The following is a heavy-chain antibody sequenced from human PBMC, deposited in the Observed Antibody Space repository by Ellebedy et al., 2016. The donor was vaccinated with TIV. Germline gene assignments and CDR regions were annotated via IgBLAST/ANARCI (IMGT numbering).Heavy chain of an antibody. CDR1: GGSISTFY. D-gene: IGHD4-23*01. CDR3: AAYYGGRFDY. J-gene: IGHJ4*02. Sequence: MPSETLSLTCNVSGGSISTFYWSWIRQPPGKGLEFIGYIYYIGITNYNPSLESRVAISIDTSENQFSLRLSSVIAADTAVYYCAAYYGGRFDYWGQGTLVTVSS. V-gene: IGHV4-59*01. CDR2: IYYIGIT.